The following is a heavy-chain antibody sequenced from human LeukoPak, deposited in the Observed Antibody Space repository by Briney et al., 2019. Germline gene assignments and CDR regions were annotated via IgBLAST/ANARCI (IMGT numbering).Heavy chain of an antibody. Sequence: SETLSLTCTVSGGSISSYYWSWIRQPPGKGLEWIGYIYYSGSTNYNPSLKSRVTISVDTSKNQFSLKLSSVTAADTAVYYCACSIAVAGLLDYWGQGTLVTVSS. J-gene: IGHJ4*02. CDR3: ACSIAVAGLLDY. D-gene: IGHD6-19*01. CDR2: IYYSGST. CDR1: GGSISSYY. V-gene: IGHV4-59*01.